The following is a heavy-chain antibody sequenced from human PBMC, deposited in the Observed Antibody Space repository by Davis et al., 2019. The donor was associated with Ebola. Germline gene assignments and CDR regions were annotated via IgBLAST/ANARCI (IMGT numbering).Heavy chain of an antibody. CDR2: IYPGDSDT. V-gene: IGHV5-51*01. CDR3: ARHCSSTSCYPYYYYYGMDV. J-gene: IGHJ6*02. CDR1: GYSFTSYW. Sequence: GESLKISCNGSGYSFTSYWIGWVRQMPGKGLEWMGIIYPGDSDTRYSPSFQGQVTISADKSISTAYLQWSSLKASDTAMYYCARHCSSTSCYPYYYYYGMDVWGQGTTVTVSS. D-gene: IGHD2-2*01.